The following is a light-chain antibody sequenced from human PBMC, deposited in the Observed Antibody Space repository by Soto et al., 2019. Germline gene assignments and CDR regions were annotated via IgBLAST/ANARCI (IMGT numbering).Light chain of an antibody. CDR2: DVR. Sequence: QSVLTQPVSVSGSPGQSITMFCTGTSRDVGGFQSVSWYQKHPDRAPTLLIYDVRDRTSGVSSRFSGSKSDNTAFLTISGLQAEDEADYFCSSYTEDRTVIFGGGTKLTVL. J-gene: IGLJ2*01. CDR3: SSYTEDRTVI. CDR1: SRDVGGFQS. V-gene: IGLV2-14*03.